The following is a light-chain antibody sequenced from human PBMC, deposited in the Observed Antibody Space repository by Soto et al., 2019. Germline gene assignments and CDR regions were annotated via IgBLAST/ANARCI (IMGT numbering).Light chain of an antibody. CDR1: QSVSSY. CDR3: QQRSNWLYT. J-gene: IGKJ2*01. CDR2: AAS. V-gene: IGKV3-11*01. Sequence: EIVLPQSPAPLSLSPGERATLSCRASQSVSSYLAWYQQKPGQAPRLLLYAASNRATGIPARFSGSGSGTDFTLTISSLEPEDLAVYYCQQRSNWLYTFGQGTKLEIK.